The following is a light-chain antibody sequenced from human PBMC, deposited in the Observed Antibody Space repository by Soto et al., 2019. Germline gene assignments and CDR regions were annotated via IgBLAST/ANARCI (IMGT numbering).Light chain of an antibody. CDR2: AAS. V-gene: IGKV1-39*01. Sequence: DIQITHSPSSLSASVGYIFTITFRASESISSHLNWYQQKSGRAPQLLIHAASTLQTGVPSRFSGSGSGTDFTLTISSLQPEDFATYYCQQSYSVPITFGQGTRLEIK. CDR3: QQSYSVPIT. J-gene: IGKJ5*01. CDR1: ESISSH.